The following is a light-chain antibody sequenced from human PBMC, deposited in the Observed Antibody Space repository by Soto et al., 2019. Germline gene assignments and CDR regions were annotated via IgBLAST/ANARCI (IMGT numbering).Light chain of an antibody. V-gene: IGKV1-9*01. Sequence: IQLTQSPSSLYASVGDSVTITCRASQGISSYLAWYQQKPGKAPKLLIYAASTLQSGVPSRFSDSGSGTDYTLTIRSLQPGDFATYDCQQLNSYPYAVGLWTKVESK. CDR1: QGISSY. J-gene: IGKJ2*01. CDR2: AAS. CDR3: QQLNSYPYA.